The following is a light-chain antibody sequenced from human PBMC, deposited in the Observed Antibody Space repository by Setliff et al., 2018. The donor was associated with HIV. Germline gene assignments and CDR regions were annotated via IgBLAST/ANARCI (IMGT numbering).Light chain of an antibody. V-gene: IGLV2-14*01. J-gene: IGLJ1*01. CDR2: EVS. Sequence: QPALTQPDSVSGSPGQSITISCTGTSSDVGGSNYVSWYQQHPGKAPKLMIYEVSNRPSWVSNRFSGYKSGNTASLTISGLQAEDEADYYCSAYTFSSTPCVFGTGTKVTVL. CDR1: SSDVGGSNY. CDR3: SAYTFSSTPCV.